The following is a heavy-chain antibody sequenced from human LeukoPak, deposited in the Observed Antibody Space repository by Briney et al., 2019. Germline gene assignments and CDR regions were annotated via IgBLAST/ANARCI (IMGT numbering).Heavy chain of an antibody. D-gene: IGHD5-18*01. V-gene: IGHV3-30*04. CDR3: ARDRRSDTAMVTFDY. J-gene: IGHJ4*02. CDR1: GFTFSSYA. Sequence: PGRSLKLSCAASGFTFSSYAMHWVRQAPGKGLEWVAAISYDGSNKYYADSVKGRFTISRDNSKNTLYLQMNSLRAEDTAVYYCARDRRSDTAMVTFDYWGQGTLVTVSS. CDR2: ISYDGSNK.